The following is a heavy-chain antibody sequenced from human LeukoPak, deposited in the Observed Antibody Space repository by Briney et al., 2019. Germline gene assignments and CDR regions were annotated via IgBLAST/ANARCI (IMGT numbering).Heavy chain of an antibody. J-gene: IGHJ3*02. CDR1: GYTFAVYY. D-gene: IGHD1-26*01. CDR2: ISPNIGGT. Sequence: GASVKVSCKVSGYTFAVYYIHWFRQAPGQGLEWMGWISPNIGGTTFAQRFQGRVTMTRDSSISTVYMELTRLRPDDTAVYYCARGESSDAFDIWGQGTMVTVSS. V-gene: IGHV1-2*02. CDR3: ARGESSDAFDI.